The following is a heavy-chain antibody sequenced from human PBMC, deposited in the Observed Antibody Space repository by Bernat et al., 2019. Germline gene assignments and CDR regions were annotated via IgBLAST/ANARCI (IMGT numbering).Heavy chain of an antibody. CDR2: IWFDGSKI. CDR3: ARMRQVEKNDYRDY. Sequence: QVHLVESGGGVVQPGRSLRLSCAASGFTFSYHGMHWVRQVPGKGLEWVALIWFDGSKIYYRDSVKGRFTISRDNPKNTLYLQMSSLRAEDTAVYYCARMRQVEKNDYRDYWGQGTLVTVAS. J-gene: IGHJ4*01. CDR1: GFTFSYHG. V-gene: IGHV3-33*01. D-gene: IGHD4-17*01.